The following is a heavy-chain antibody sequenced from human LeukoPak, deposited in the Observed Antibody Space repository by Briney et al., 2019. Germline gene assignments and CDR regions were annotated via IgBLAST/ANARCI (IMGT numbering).Heavy chain of an antibody. CDR3: ARADYYCSSTSCGFDY. CDR2: INGDGSST. V-gene: IGHV3-74*01. D-gene: IGHD2-2*01. J-gene: IGHJ4*02. Sequence: GGSLRLSCAASGFTFSSYWMHWVRQAPGKGLVWVSRINGDGSSTSYADSVKGRFTISRDNAKNTLYLQMNSLRAEDAAVYYCARADYYCSSTSCGFDYWGQGTLVTVSS. CDR1: GFTFSSYW.